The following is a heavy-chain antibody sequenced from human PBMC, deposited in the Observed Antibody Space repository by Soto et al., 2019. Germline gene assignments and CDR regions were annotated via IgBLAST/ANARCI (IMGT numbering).Heavy chain of an antibody. CDR1: GFTFSSNW. D-gene: IGHD3-10*01. Sequence: GGSLRLSCAASGFTFSSNWMNWVRQAPGKGLEWVANINQDGSEKYYVDSAKGRFTISRDNAQKSLYLEMNSLRAEDTAVYYCATPRLWFGELLHWGRGTLVTVSS. J-gene: IGHJ4*02. V-gene: IGHV3-7*02. CDR2: INQDGSEK. CDR3: ATPRLWFGELLH.